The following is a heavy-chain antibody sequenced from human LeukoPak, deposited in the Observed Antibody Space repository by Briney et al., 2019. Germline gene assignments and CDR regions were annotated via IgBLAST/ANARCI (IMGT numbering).Heavy chain of an antibody. V-gene: IGHV4-59*01. J-gene: IGHJ5*02. CDR1: GGSISGYY. CDR2: IYYSGST. CDR3: ARGFPGFWSDKGFDP. Sequence: SETLSLTCTVSGGSISGYYWSWIRQPPGKGLEWIGYIYYSGSTNYNPSLKSRVTISVDTSKNQFSLKLSSVTAADTAVYYCARGFPGFWSDKGFDPWGQGTLVTVSS. D-gene: IGHD3-3*01.